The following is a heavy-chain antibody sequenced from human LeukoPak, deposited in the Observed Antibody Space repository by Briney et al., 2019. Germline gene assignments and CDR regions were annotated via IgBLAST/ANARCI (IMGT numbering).Heavy chain of an antibody. D-gene: IGHD2/OR15-2a*01. J-gene: IGHJ6*04. Sequence: ASVKVSCKVSGYTLINLSMHWVRQAPGKGLEWMGSSDPHQRNYARNFQGRLTMTEDTSADTAYMELSSLRSEDTAVYYCASILYGYGLDVWGKGTTVTVSS. CDR1: GYTLINLS. CDR2: SDPHQR. CDR3: ASILYGYGLDV. V-gene: IGHV1-24*01.